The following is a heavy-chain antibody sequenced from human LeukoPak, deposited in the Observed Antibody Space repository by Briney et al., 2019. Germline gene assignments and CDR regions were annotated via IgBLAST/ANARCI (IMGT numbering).Heavy chain of an antibody. CDR1: GFTFGDHG. Sequence: GGSLRLSCVASGFTFGDHGMSWVRQAPEKGLEWVSGISWNGGTTTFADSVKGRFTISRDNAKSSLYLQMNRLRAEDTALYYCARDLGSPGTNVDYWGQGTLVTVSS. J-gene: IGHJ4*02. D-gene: IGHD4-17*01. CDR3: ARDLGSPGTNVDY. V-gene: IGHV3-20*04. CDR2: ISWNGGTT.